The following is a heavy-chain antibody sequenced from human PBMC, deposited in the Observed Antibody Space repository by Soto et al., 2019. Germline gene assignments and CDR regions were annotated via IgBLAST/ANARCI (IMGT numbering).Heavy chain of an antibody. J-gene: IGHJ5*02. CDR1: GGSISSGDYY. CDR2: IYYSGST. Sequence: PSETLSLTCTVSGGSISSGDYYWSWIRQPPGKGLEWIGYIYYSGSTYYNPSLKSRVTISVDTSKNQFSLKLSSVTAADTAVYYCARYSSGWYGWFDPWGQGTLVTVSS. CDR3: ARYSSGWYGWFDP. V-gene: IGHV4-30-4*01. D-gene: IGHD6-19*01.